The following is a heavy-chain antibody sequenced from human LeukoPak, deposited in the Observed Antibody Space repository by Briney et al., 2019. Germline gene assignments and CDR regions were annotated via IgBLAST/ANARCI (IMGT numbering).Heavy chain of an antibody. J-gene: IGHJ4*02. CDR3: ARGVPYCSDGSCYYFYHLY. Sequence: PGGSLRLSRAASVVAFSDDCMSWVRQAPGKGLEWVASINQHGGEKSYADSVKGRFTISRDNAKNSLYLQMNSLRAEDTAVCYCARGVPYCSDGSCYYFYHLYWGQGTVDTVSS. D-gene: IGHD2-15*01. V-gene: IGHV3-7*01. CDR2: INQHGGEK. CDR1: VVAFSDDC.